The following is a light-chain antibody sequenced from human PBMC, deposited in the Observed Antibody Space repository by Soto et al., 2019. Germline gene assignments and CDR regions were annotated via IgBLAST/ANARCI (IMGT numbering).Light chain of an antibody. J-gene: IGKJ1*01. V-gene: IGKV1-5*03. Sequence: DILITLSPPTLSASRGDRATIPCRASHNINSWLAWYQQRPGKAPKLLIHKASSLQSGVPSRFSGSGSGTEFTLTISSLDPDDFATYYCQQYNGYGRFGQGTKVEIK. CDR2: KAS. CDR1: HNINSW. CDR3: QQYNGYGR.